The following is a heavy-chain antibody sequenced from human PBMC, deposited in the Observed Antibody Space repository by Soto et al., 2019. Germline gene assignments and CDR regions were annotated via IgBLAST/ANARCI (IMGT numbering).Heavy chain of an antibody. CDR2: ISASNGNT. Sequence: RASVKVSCKASGYTFIIYGINWVRQAPGQGLEWMGWISASNGNTKYAQNLQGRVTMTTDTSTSTAYMELRSLRSDDTAVYYCARDLDGSGSYFTDYWGQGTLVTVSS. CDR1: GYTFIIYG. J-gene: IGHJ4*02. D-gene: IGHD3-10*01. V-gene: IGHV1-18*01. CDR3: ARDLDGSGSYFTDY.